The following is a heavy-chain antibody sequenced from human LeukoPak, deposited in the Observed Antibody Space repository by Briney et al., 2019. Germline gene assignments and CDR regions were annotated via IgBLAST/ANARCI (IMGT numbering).Heavy chain of an antibody. CDR1: GFTFSYYN. D-gene: IGHD1-26*01. Sequence: PGGSLRLSCAASGFTFSYYNMNWVRQAPGKGLEWVSSVSSSSSHIYYADSVKGRFTISRDNAKNSLYLQMSSLRVEDTAVFYCVRAWGGGSYSDAFDIWGRGTMVTVSS. J-gene: IGHJ3*02. CDR2: VSSSSSHI. CDR3: VRAWGGGSYSDAFDI. V-gene: IGHV3-21*04.